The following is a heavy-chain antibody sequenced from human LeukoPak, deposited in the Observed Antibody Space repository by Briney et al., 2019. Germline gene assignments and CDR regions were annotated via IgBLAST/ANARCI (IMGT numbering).Heavy chain of an antibody. CDR2: ITWSGGST. V-gene: IGHV3-20*04. D-gene: IGHD6-6*01. CDR3: ARAFRYSTSSRTFDY. Sequence: GGSLRLSCAASGFPFDDYGMSWVRQAPGKGLEWVSDITWSGGSTGYADSVKGRFTISRDSARDSLYLQMNSLRAEDTAFYYCARAFRYSTSSRTFDYWGQGTLVTVSS. J-gene: IGHJ4*02. CDR1: GFPFDDYG.